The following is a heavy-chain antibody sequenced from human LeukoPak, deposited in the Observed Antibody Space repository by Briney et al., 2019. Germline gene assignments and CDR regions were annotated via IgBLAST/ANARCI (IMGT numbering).Heavy chain of an antibody. CDR1: GFTFSSYG. V-gene: IGHV3-30*02. CDR3: AKEGPYYYYMDV. Sequence: GGSLRLSCAASGFTFSSYGMHWVRQAPGKGLEWVAFIRYDGSNKYYADSVKGRFTISRDNSKNTLYLQMNSLRAEDTAVYYCAKEGPYYYYMDVWGKGTTVTVSS. J-gene: IGHJ6*03. CDR2: IRYDGSNK.